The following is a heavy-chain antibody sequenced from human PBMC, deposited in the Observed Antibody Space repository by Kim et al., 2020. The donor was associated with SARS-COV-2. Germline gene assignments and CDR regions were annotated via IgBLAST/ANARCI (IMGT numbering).Heavy chain of an antibody. CDR3: ARAGPDLRYFDWTVYYYYGMDV. Sequence: GGSLRLSCAASGFTLSSYSMNWVRQAPGKGLEWVSYISSSSSTIYYADSVKGRFTISRDNAKNSLYLQMNSLRAEDTAVYYCARAGPDLRYFDWTVYYYYGMDVRVQGTTVTVSS. J-gene: IGHJ6*02. V-gene: IGHV3-48*01. CDR1: GFTLSSYS. D-gene: IGHD3-9*01. CDR2: ISSSSSTI.